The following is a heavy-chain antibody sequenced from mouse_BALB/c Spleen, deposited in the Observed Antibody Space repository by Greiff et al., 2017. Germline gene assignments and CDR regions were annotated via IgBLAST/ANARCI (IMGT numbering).Heavy chain of an antibody. CDR3: TRDYYGNYVGFDY. CDR2: IYPSDSYT. Sequence: VQLQQPGAELVRPGASVKLSCKASGYTFTSYWINWVKQRPGQGLEWIGNIYPSDSYTNYNQKFKDKATLTVDKSSSTAYMQLSSPTSEDSAVYYCTRDYYGNYVGFDYWGQGTTLTVSS. CDR1: GYTFTSYW. D-gene: IGHD2-1*01. J-gene: IGHJ2*01. V-gene: IGHV1-69*02.